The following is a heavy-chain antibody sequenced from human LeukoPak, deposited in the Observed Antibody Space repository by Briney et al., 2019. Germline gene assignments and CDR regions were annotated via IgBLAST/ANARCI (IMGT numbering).Heavy chain of an antibody. D-gene: IGHD6-6*01. CDR1: GFTFSSFG. V-gene: IGHV3-30*18. CDR3: AKDRGREYSSSSAGYYFDY. Sequence: GSRKLSCQASGFTFSSFGIPRVRPAPGKGLGWVGAISYEGSNKYYADSVKGRFTISRDNSKNTLYLQMNSLRAEDTAVYYCAKDRGREYSSSSAGYYFDYWGQGTLVTVSS. CDR2: ISYEGSNK. J-gene: IGHJ4*02.